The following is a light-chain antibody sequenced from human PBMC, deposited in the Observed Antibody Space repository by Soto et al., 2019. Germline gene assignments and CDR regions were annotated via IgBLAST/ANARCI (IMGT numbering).Light chain of an antibody. CDR1: ESISRN. CDR3: QQYHNWPPAWT. Sequence: EIVITQSPAPPSLSPGEGATPSFRARESISRNLAWYQQKPGQAPRLLVYGASTRASGVAARFSGSGSGTEFTLTISSLQSEDFAIYHCQQYHNWPPAWTFGQGTKVDIK. V-gene: IGKV3-15*01. CDR2: GAS. J-gene: IGKJ1*01.